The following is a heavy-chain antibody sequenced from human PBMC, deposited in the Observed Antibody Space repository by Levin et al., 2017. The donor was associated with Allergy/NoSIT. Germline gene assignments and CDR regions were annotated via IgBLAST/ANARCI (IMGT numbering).Heavy chain of an antibody. J-gene: IGHJ4*02. CDR2: MKQDGSEK. V-gene: IGHV3-7*03. CDR1: GFSFNNAW. CDR3: ARDFSSGGWNYRCFFDY. Sequence: SCAASGFSFNNAWMNWVRQAPGKGLEWVASMKQDGSEKYYVDSVKGRFTISRDNAKNSVYLQMNSLRAEDTAIYYCARDFSSGGWNYRCFFDYWGRGTLVTVSS. D-gene: IGHD1-7*01.